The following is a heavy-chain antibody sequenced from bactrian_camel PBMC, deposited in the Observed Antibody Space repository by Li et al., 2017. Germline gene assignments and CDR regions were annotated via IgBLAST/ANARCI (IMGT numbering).Heavy chain of an antibody. CDR2: IDRGGGST. V-gene: IGHV3S40*01. CDR1: GLTRIPYY. Sequence: DVQLVESGGGLVQPGGSLGLSCAVSGLTRIPYYITWVRPAPGKGQEWVAAIDRGGGSTWYADSVKGRFIISRDNAKNTVSLQLNSLKTEDMAMYYCACGINGPGEYAYWGQGTQVTVS. CDR3: ACGINGPGEYAY. J-gene: IGHJ4*01.